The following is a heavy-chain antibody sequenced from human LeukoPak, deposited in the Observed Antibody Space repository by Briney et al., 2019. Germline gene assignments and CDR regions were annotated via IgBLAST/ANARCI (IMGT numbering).Heavy chain of an antibody. CDR2: ISSSGSTT. Sequence: PGGSLRLSCAASGFTFSSYEMNWVRQAPGKGLEWVSYISSSGSTTYYADSVKGRFTISRDNAKNSLYLQMNSLRAEDTAVYYCARGGYCSGGSCRWFDPWGQGTLVTVSS. D-gene: IGHD2-15*01. CDR3: ARGGYCSGGSCRWFDP. CDR1: GFTFSSYE. V-gene: IGHV3-48*03. J-gene: IGHJ5*02.